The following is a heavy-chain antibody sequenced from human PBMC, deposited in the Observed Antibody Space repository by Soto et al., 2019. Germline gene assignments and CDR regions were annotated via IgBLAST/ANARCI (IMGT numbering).Heavy chain of an antibody. D-gene: IGHD3-22*01. CDR3: ARAAYGRSGFDLGS. J-gene: IGHJ4*02. CDR1: GFTFKNYS. Sequence: EVQVVESGGGLVQPGGSLKLSCAASGFTFKNYSMNWVRQAPGKGLEWVSYISRSSSTTHYSDSVKGRFTISRDNAKNSLYLQMNSLRAGDTAVYHCARAAYGRSGFDLGSWGQGTLVTVSS. CDR2: ISRSSSTT. V-gene: IGHV3-48*01.